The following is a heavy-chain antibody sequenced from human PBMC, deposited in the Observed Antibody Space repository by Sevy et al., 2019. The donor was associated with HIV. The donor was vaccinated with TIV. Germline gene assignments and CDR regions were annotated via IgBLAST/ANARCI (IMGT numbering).Heavy chain of an antibody. CDR2: INPHIGGT. CDR1: GYTFTDYY. J-gene: IGHJ4*02. V-gene: IGHV1-2*02. D-gene: IGHD2-2*01. Sequence: ASVKVYCKASGYTFTDYYIDWVRQAPGQGLEWMGWINPHIGGTNFAQKFQGRVTMTRDTSISTAYLDLSRLRSDDTANYYCARGDSLVVPPATVDYWGQGTLVTVSS. CDR3: ARGDSLVVPPATVDY.